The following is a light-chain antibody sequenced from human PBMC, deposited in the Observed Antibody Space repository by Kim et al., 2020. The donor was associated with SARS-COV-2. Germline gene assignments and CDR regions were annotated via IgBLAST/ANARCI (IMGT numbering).Light chain of an antibody. J-gene: IGLJ2*01. CDR2: GKN. CDR1: SLRSYY. V-gene: IGLV3-19*01. Sequence: EHTVSITCKGDSLRSYYASWYQQQPGQAPVLLIYGKNNRPSGIPDRFSGSRSGNSASLGITGAQAEDEADYYCSTRDSSVSDVVFGGGTQLTVL. CDR3: STRDSSVSDVV.